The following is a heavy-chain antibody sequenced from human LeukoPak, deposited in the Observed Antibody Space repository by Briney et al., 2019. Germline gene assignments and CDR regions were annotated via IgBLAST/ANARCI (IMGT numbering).Heavy chain of an antibody. J-gene: IGHJ4*02. V-gene: IGHV3-66*01. CDR3: ANSRAGYNSLGTIDY. CDR1: RFTVSSNY. Sequence: GGSLRLSCAASRFTVSSNYMTWVRQAAGKGLEWVSVIYSGGSTYYADSVKGRFTISRDNSKNTLYLQMNSLRAEDTAVYYCANSRAGYNSLGTIDYWGQGTLVTVSS. CDR2: IYSGGST. D-gene: IGHD5-24*01.